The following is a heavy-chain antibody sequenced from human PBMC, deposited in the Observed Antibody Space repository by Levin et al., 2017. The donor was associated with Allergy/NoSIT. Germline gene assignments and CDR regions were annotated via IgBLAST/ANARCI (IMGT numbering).Heavy chain of an antibody. V-gene: IGHV3-7*04. CDR2: IKQDGSEK. CDR1: GFTFSSYW. D-gene: IGHD3-16*01. CDR3: ARAGEARGGDIDY. J-gene: IGHJ4*02. Sequence: LSLTCAASGFTFSSYWMSWVRQAPGKGLEWVANIKQDGSEKYYVDSVKGRFTISRDNAKNSLYLQMNSLRAEDTAVYYCARAGEARGGDIDYWGQGTLVTVSS.